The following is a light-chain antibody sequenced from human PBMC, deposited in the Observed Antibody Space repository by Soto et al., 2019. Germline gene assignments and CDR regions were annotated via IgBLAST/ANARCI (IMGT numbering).Light chain of an antibody. CDR1: SSDVGNYNY. J-gene: IGLJ3*02. CDR3: SSYAGSKTL. Sequence: SALTQPPSASGSPGQSVTISCTGTSSDVGNYNYVSWYQQHPGKAPKLMIYEVTKRPSGVPDRFSGPKSGNTASLTVSGLQAEDEADYYCSSYAGSKTLFGGGTKLTVL. CDR2: EVT. V-gene: IGLV2-8*01.